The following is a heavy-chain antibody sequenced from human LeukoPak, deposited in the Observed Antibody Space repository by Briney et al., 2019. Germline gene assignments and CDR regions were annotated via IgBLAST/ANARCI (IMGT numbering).Heavy chain of an antibody. CDR1: GGSISSGSYY. CDR2: IYTSGST. J-gene: IGHJ2*01. D-gene: IGHD5-18*01. Sequence: SQTLSLTCTVSGGSISSGSYYWSWIRQPAGKGLEWIGRIYTSGSTNYNPSLKSRVTISVDTSKNQFSLKLSSVTAADTAVYYCARVGGYGPIRDWYFDLWGRGTLVTVSS. V-gene: IGHV4-61*02. CDR3: ARVGGYGPIRDWYFDL.